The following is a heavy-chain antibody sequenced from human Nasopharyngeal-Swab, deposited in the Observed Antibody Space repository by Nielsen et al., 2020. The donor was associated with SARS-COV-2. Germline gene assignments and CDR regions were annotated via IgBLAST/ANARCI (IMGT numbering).Heavy chain of an antibody. D-gene: IGHD1-1*01. Sequence: ARQAPGKGLEWVAVIWYDGSNKYYADSVKGRFTTSRDNSKNTLYLQMNSLRAEDTAVYYCARGVRYNWNPDAFDIWGQGTMVTVPS. J-gene: IGHJ3*02. V-gene: IGHV3-33*01. CDR2: IWYDGSNK. CDR3: ARGVRYNWNPDAFDI.